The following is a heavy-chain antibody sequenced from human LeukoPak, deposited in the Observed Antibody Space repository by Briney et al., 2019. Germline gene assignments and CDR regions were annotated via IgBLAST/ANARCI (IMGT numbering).Heavy chain of an antibody. CDR1: GGSISSSSYY. Sequence: SETLSLTCTVSGGSISSSSYYWGWIRQPPGKGLEWIGSIYYSGSTYYNPSLKSRVTISVDTSKNQFSLKLSSVTAADTAVYYCAGHQTEIVVVPAAMVDYWGQGTLVTVSS. CDR3: AGHQTEIVVVPAAMVDY. V-gene: IGHV4-39*01. D-gene: IGHD2-2*01. CDR2: IYYSGST. J-gene: IGHJ4*02.